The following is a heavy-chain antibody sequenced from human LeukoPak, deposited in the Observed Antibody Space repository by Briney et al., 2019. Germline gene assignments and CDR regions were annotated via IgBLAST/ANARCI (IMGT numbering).Heavy chain of an antibody. CDR3: AREEDYYDSRPFDY. V-gene: IGHV1-18*01. Sequence: ASVKVSCKASGYTFSSYGISWVRQAPAQGLEWMGWISAYNGNTNYAQKLQGRVTMTTDTSTSTAYMELRSLRSDDTAVYYCAREEDYYDSRPFDYWGQGTLVTVSS. J-gene: IGHJ4*02. CDR2: ISAYNGNT. D-gene: IGHD3-22*01. CDR1: GYTFSSYG.